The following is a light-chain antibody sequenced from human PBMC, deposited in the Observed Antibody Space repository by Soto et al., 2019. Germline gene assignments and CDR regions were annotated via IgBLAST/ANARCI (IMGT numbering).Light chain of an antibody. Sequence: EIVLTQSPGTLSLSPGERATLSCRASQNVRSNYLAWYQQKPGQAPRLLLYGASSRATGIPGRFSGSGSGTDFTLTISRLEPEDFAVYYCQQYGDSPRTFGQGTKLESK. CDR3: QQYGDSPRT. J-gene: IGKJ2*01. CDR2: GAS. CDR1: QNVRSNY. V-gene: IGKV3-20*01.